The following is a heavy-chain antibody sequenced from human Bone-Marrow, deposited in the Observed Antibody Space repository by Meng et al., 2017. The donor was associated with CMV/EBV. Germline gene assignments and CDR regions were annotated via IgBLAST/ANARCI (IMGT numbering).Heavy chain of an antibody. D-gene: IGHD2-2*01. V-gene: IGHV1-8*01. Sequence: ASVKVSCKASGYTFTSYDINWVRQATGQGLEWMGWMNPNSGNTGYAQKFQGRVTMTRNTSISTAYMELSSLRSGDTAVYYCARGRNQLLWVYYYYGMDGWGQGTTVTVSS. CDR2: MNPNSGNT. CDR3: ARGRNQLLWVYYYYGMDG. CDR1: GYTFTSYD. J-gene: IGHJ6*02.